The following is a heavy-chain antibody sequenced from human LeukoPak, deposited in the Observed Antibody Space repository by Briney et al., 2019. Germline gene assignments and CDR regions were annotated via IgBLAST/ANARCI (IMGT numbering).Heavy chain of an antibody. D-gene: IGHD1-1*01. V-gene: IGHV3-9*01. CDR1: GFTFKDYG. CDR2: LSWNSGSI. CDR3: ARELNGAFDP. J-gene: IGHJ5*02. Sequence: PGGSLRLSCAASGFTFKDYGMHWVRQAPGKGLEWVTGLSWNSGSIGYADSVKGRFTISRDNAKNSLYLQMNSLRASDTAVYYCARELNGAFDPWGQGTLVTVSS.